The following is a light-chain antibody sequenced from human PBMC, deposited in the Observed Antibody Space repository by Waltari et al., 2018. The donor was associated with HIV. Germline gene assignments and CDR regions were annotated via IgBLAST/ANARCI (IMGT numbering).Light chain of an antibody. V-gene: IGLV2-8*01. Sequence: QSALTQPPSASGSPGQSVTISCTGTSSDVGGYNYVSWYRHPPGKAPKLMIYEVSKRPAGFPDRFSGSKAGNTASLTVSGLQAEDEADYYCSSYAGSNNLVFGGGTKLTVL. CDR3: SSYAGSNNLV. CDR2: EVS. CDR1: SSDVGGYNY. J-gene: IGLJ2*01.